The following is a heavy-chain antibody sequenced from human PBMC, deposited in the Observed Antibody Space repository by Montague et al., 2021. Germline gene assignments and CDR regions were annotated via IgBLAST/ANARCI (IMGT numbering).Heavy chain of an antibody. CDR2: ISSNGRTI. V-gene: IGHV3-48*02. Sequence: SLRLSCAASGFTFDIYSLNRVRQAPGKGLEWISYISSNGRTIYYADSVKGRFTISRDNAKNSLSLHMSRLRDEDTAIYYCARDNYYDSSGSIDHWGQGTLVSVSS. CDR3: ARDNYYDSSGSIDH. CDR1: GFTFDIYS. J-gene: IGHJ4*02. D-gene: IGHD3-22*01.